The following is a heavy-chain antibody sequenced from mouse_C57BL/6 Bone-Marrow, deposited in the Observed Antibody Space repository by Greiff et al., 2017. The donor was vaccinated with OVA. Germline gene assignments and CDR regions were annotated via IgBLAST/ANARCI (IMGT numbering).Heavy chain of an antibody. D-gene: IGHD2-3*01. J-gene: IGHJ2*01. V-gene: IGHV1-61*01. CDR3: ARWLLYFDY. Sequence: VQLQQPGAELVRPGSSVKLSCKASGYTFTSFWMDWVKQRPGQGLEWIGNIYPSDSETHYNQKFKDKATLTVDKSSSTAYMQLSSLTSEDSAVYYCARWLLYFDYWGQGTTLTVSS. CDR2: IYPSDSET. CDR1: GYTFTSFW.